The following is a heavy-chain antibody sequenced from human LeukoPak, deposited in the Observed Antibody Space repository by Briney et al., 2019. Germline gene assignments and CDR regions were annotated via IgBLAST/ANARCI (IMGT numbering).Heavy chain of an antibody. D-gene: IGHD6-19*01. Sequence: PPETLSLTCTVSGGSLSGYYWSWIRQPRGNGLEWSGDIYYRGSTKYNPSLKSRVSISVDASKDHFSLKLSSATAAVTAVYYCASSNTNGDSSGWYALFDPWGQGALVTV. CDR1: GGSLSGYY. J-gene: IGHJ5*02. CDR2: IYYRGST. CDR3: ASSNTNGDSSGWYALFDP. V-gene: IGHV4-59*01.